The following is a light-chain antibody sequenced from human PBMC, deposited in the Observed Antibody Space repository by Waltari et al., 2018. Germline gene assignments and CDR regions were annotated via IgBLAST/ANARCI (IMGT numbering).Light chain of an antibody. V-gene: IGLV2-14*03. CDR3: FACRGGNTLV. J-gene: IGLJ2*01. CDR1: SNDVGAYDF. Sequence: QSALTQPASVSGSPGQSITISCTGTSNDVGAYDFVSCYRQYPGEAPKLMIYDVMNRPSGVSDRFSGSKSANTASLTISGLQADDEGDYYCFACRGGNTLVFGGGTKVTVL. CDR2: DVM.